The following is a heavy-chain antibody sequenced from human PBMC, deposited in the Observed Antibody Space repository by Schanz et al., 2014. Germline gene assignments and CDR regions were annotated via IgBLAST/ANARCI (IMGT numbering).Heavy chain of an antibody. CDR1: GYTFTSYG. CDR3: DCAAYPTSLYGRSGWFEP. J-gene: IGHJ5*02. V-gene: IGHV1-18*04. Sequence: QVQLVQSGAEVKKPGASVKVSCKASGYTFTSYGISWVRQAPGQGPEWMGWISDYNADTKYAQKVQGRVTMTTDTSTSTANMVLRSLSSDAAAVYSVDCAAYPTSLYGRSGWFEPWGQGTLVTVSS. CDR2: ISDYNADT. D-gene: IGHD2-8*02.